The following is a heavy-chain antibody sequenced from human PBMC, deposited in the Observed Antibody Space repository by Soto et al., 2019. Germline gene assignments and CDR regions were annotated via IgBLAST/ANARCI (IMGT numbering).Heavy chain of an antibody. J-gene: IGHJ2*01. CDR3: ARLGKGAWYFDL. CDR1: GFSFSSYW. CDR2: IKTDGSII. D-gene: IGHD1-26*01. Sequence: EVQLVESGGGLVQPGGSLRLSCAASGFSFSSYWMHWVSQAPGKGLVWVSRIKTDGSIITYADSVKGRFTISRDNDKNTLYLQMNPLGAEDTAVYYCARLGKGAWYFDLWGRGTLVTVSS. V-gene: IGHV3-74*01.